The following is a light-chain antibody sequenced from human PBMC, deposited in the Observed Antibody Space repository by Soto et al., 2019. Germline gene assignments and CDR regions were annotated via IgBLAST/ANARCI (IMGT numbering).Light chain of an antibody. CDR1: QSMYNN. Sequence: EIVLTQSPATLSLSPGERATLSCRASQSMYNNLAWYQQKPGQAPRLLIYFASTRATGIPARFSGSGSGTDFTLTISSLQSEDFAVYYWQQYNSWPLTFGGGTKVEI. V-gene: IGKV3-15*01. CDR3: QQYNSWPLT. J-gene: IGKJ4*01. CDR2: FAS.